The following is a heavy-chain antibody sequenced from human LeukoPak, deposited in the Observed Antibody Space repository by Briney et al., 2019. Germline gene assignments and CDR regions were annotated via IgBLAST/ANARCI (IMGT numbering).Heavy chain of an antibody. J-gene: IGHJ5*02. CDR3: ARGGGDIVVVPAATRGIRNWFDP. CDR1: GFTFSDYY. Sequence: PGGSLRLSCAASGFTFSDYYMSWIRQAPGKGLEGVSYISSCSSYTNYADSVKGRFTISRDNAKNSLYLQMNSLRAEDTAVYYCARGGGDIVVVPAATRGIRNWFDPWGQGTLVTVSS. V-gene: IGHV3-11*06. D-gene: IGHD2-2*01. CDR2: ISSCSSYT.